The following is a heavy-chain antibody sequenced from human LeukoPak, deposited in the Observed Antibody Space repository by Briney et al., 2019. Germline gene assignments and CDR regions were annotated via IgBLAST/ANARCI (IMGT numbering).Heavy chain of an antibody. Sequence: SEILSLTCAVYGESFSGYYWSWIRQPPGKGLEWIGEINHSGSTNYNPSLKSRVTLSVDTSKNQFSLKLSSVTAADTAVYYCARDKYSSSSLDVWGKGTTVTVSS. CDR2: INHSGST. V-gene: IGHV4-34*01. D-gene: IGHD6-6*01. J-gene: IGHJ6*04. CDR1: GESFSGYY. CDR3: ARDKYSSSSLDV.